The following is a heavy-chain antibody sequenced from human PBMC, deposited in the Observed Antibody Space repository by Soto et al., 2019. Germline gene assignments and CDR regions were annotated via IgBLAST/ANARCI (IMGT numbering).Heavy chain of an antibody. Sequence: GGSLRLSCAASGFTVSSNYMSWVRQAQGKGLEWVSVIYSGGSAYYADSVKGRFTISRDNSKNTMYLQMNSLRAEDTAVYYSARHLVQYYYDITRYYKTWEAFDIWGQPKMVPVSS. CDR3: ARHLVQYYYDITRYYKTWEAFDI. CDR1: GFTVSSNY. D-gene: IGHD3-22*01. V-gene: IGHV3-53*01. J-gene: IGHJ3*02. CDR2: IYSGGSA.